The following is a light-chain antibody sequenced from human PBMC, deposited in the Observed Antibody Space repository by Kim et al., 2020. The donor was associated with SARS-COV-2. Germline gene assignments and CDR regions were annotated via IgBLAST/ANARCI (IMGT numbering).Light chain of an antibody. CDR1: QSIPRW. V-gene: IGKV1-5*01. CDR3: HQYNSYSHT. CDR2: GAS. Sequence: SASVGDRVPMTCRASQSIPRWCAWYQETPGRAPKLLICGASSVKRGLPSGFSDSGSGTEFTLTNSSLQPNDFATYYCHQYNSYSHTFGQETNLEL. J-gene: IGKJ2*01.